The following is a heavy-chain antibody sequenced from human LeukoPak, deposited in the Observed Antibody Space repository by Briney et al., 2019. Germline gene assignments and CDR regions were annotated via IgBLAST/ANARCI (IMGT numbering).Heavy chain of an antibody. D-gene: IGHD6-13*01. J-gene: IGHJ4*02. V-gene: IGHV3-20*04. CDR1: GFTFDEYG. Sequence: GGSLRLSCAASGFTFDEYGMSWVRQAPGKGLEWVSGINWNGGSTGYADSVKGRFTISRDNAKNSLYLQMNSLRAEDTALYYCARTGYSSSWRNYFDYWGQGTLVTVSS. CDR3: ARTGYSSSWRNYFDY. CDR2: INWNGGST.